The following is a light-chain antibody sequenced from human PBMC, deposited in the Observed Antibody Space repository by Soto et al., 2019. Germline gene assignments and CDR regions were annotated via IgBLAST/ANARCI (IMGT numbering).Light chain of an antibody. V-gene: IGKV1-5*03. J-gene: IGKJ5*01. CDR2: KAS. CDR1: ESISDW. CDR3: QQYSTSSIS. Sequence: DIQMTQSPSTLSASVGDRVAFTCRASESISDWLVWYHQKPGKAPKLLIYKASRLESGVPSRFSGSASGTKFTLTITSLQPDDFGTYYCQQYSTSSISFGPGTRLEI.